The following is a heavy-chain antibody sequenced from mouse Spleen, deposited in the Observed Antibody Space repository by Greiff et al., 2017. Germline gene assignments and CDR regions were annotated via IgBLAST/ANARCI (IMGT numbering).Heavy chain of an antibody. J-gene: IGHJ4*01. CDR1: GYTFTNYW. V-gene: IGHV1-63*01. CDR3: AREDDYAMDY. Sequence: QVQLKQSGAELVRPGTSVKMSCKASGYTFTNYWIGWAKQRPGHGLEWIGDIYPGGGYTNYNEKFKGKATLTADKSSSTAYMQFSSLTSEDSAIYYCAREDDYAMDYWGQGTSVTVSS. CDR2: IYPGGGYT.